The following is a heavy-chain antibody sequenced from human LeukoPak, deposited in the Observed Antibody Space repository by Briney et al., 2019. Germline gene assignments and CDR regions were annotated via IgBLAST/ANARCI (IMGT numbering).Heavy chain of an antibody. CDR2: IKPDGSQI. CDR1: GFTFSTYW. Sequence: GGSLRLSCAASGFTFSTYWMTWVRQAPGKGLEWVANIKPDGSQIYYVDSVKGRFTISRDNAKNSLYLQMNSLRAEDTAVYYCARRAGAYSHPYDYWGQGTLVTVSS. V-gene: IGHV3-7*03. J-gene: IGHJ4*02. D-gene: IGHD4/OR15-4a*01. CDR3: ARRAGAYSHPYDY.